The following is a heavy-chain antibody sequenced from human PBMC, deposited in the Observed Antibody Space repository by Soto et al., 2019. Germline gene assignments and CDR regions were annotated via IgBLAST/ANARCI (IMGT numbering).Heavy chain of an antibody. CDR3: ARDGGYDSSGYYGYFDY. J-gene: IGHJ4*02. D-gene: IGHD3-22*01. CDR1: GFTFSSYG. V-gene: IGHV3-33*01. CDR2: TWYDGSNK. Sequence: PGGSLRLSCAASGFTFSSYGMHWVRQAPGKGLEWVAVTWYDGSNKYYADSVKGRFTISRDNSKNTLYLQMNSLRAEDTAVYYCARDGGYDSSGYYGYFDYWGQGTLVTVSS.